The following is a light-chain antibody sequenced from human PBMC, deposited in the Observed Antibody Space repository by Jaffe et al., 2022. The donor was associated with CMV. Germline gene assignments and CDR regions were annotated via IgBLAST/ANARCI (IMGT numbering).Light chain of an antibody. J-gene: IGKJ5*01. V-gene: IGKV1-5*03. CDR1: QSLNSW. CDR2: KAS. CDR3: QQYKSFPIT. Sequence: DIQMTQSPSTLSASVGDRVTITCRASQSLNSWLAWYQQKPGKAPTLLIYKASSLESGVPSRFSGSESGTEFTLSISSLQPDDFTTYYCQQYKSFPITFGQGTRLEIK.